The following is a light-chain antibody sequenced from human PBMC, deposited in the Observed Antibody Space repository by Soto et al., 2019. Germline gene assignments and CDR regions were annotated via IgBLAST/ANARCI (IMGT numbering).Light chain of an antibody. J-gene: IGLJ3*02. V-gene: IGLV2-14*03. CDR1: SGDIGAYDH. CDR2: DVT. Sequence: QSALTQPASVSGSPGQSVILSCSGTSGDIGAYDHVAWFQQHPGEVPKLLLRDVTNRPSGVSGRFSGSKSGNTAYLTISGLRPEDEADYYCSSSTHSSTVVFGGGTQLTVL. CDR3: SSSTHSSTVV.